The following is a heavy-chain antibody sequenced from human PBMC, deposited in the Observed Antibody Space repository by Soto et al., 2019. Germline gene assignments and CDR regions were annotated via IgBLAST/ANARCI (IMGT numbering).Heavy chain of an antibody. J-gene: IGHJ6*02. V-gene: IGHV1-69*13. CDR2: IIPIFGTA. D-gene: IGHD3-3*01. Sequence: ASVKVSCKASGGTVSSYAISWGRQAPGQGLEGMGGIIPIFGTANYAQKFQGRVTITADESTSTAYMELSSLRSEDTAVYYCARLSESSGMDVWGQGTTVTVSS. CDR3: ARLSESSGMDV. CDR1: GGTVSSYA.